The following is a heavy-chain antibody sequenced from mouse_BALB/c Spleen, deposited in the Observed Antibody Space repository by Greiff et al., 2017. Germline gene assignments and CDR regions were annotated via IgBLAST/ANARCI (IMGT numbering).Heavy chain of an antibody. D-gene: IGHD2-14*01. CDR1: GYTFSSYW. CDR3: ARWGEYDGLFAY. CDR2: ILPGSGST. J-gene: IGHJ3*01. Sequence: QVQLQQSGAELMKPGASVKISCKATGYTFSSYWIEWVKQRPGHGLEWIGEILPGSGSTNYNEKFKGKATFTADTSSNTAYMQLSSLTSEDSAVYYCARWGEYDGLFAYWGQGTLVTVSA. V-gene: IGHV1-9*01.